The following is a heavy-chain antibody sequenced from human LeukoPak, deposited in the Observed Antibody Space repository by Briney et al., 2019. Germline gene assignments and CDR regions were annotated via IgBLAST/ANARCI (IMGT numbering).Heavy chain of an antibody. CDR1: GFTFSSYS. J-gene: IGHJ4*02. CDR3: AKPGLPGYSSSWLDY. D-gene: IGHD6-13*01. CDR2: ISSSSSYI. V-gene: IGHV3-21*01. Sequence: GGSLRLSCAASGFTFSSYSMNWVRQAPGKGLEWVSSISSSSSYIYYADSVKGRFTVSRDNSKNTLYLQMNSLRAEDTAVYYCAKPGLPGYSSSWLDYWGQGTLVTVSS.